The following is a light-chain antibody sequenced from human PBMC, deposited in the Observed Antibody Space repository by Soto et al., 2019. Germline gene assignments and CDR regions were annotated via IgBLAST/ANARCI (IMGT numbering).Light chain of an antibody. CDR2: DVI. CDR3: SSYTSSVTYV. V-gene: IGLV2-14*01. J-gene: IGLJ1*01. Sequence: QSVLTQPASVSGSPGQSITISCTGTSSDIGDYNYVSWYQQHPGKAPKLMIYDVIHRPSGVSSRFSGSKSSNTASLTIFGLQAEDEADYYCSSYTSSVTYVFGTGTKVTVL. CDR1: SSDIGDYNY.